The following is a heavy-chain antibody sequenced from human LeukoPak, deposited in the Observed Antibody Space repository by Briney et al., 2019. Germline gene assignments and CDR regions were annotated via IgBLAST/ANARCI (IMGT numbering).Heavy chain of an antibody. Sequence: PGGSLRLSCVVSTFTFSDPYMDWVRQVPGKGLEWVGRIRSKVDSYTTEYAASVNGRFTISRDDSKNSLYLQMNSLRAEDTAVYYCARENYLEGTYYDILTGSSGYYYMDVWGKGTSVTISS. CDR1: TFTFSDPY. D-gene: IGHD3-9*01. V-gene: IGHV3-72*01. CDR2: IRSKVDSYTT. CDR3: ARENYLEGTYYDILTGSSGYYYMDV. J-gene: IGHJ6*03.